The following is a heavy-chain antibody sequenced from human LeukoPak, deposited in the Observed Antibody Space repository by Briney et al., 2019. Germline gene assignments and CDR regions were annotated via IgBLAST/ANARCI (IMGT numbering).Heavy chain of an antibody. CDR2: ISGSGGST. D-gene: IGHD6-19*01. CDR3: AKDRIAVAGHDAFDI. CDR1: GFTFSSYA. V-gene: IGHV3-23*01. Sequence: GGSLRLSCAASGFTFSSYAMSWVRQAPGKGLEWVSAISGSGGSTYYADSVKGRFTISRDNSKNTLYLQMNSLGAEDTAVYYCAKDRIAVAGHDAFDIWGQGTMVTVTS. J-gene: IGHJ3*02.